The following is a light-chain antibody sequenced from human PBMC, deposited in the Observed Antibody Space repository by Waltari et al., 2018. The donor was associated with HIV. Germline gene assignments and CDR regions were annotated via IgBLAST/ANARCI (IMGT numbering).Light chain of an antibody. CDR1: SSDVGTYNL. CDR3: CSYAGSPYV. V-gene: IGLV2-23*02. J-gene: IGLJ1*01. CDR2: EVT. Sequence: HSALPQPASVSGSPGQSITISCTGTSSDVGTYNLVSWYQQHPGKAPKLIIYEVTKRPSGISNRFSGSKSGNTASLTISGLQAEDEADYYCCSYAGSPYVLGSGTKVTVL.